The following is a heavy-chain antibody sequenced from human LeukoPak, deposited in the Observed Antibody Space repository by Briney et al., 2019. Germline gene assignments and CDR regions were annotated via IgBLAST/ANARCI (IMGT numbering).Heavy chain of an antibody. V-gene: IGHV1-2*06. CDR2: ISPDSGGA. J-gene: IGHJ4*02. CDR1: GYTFAGYY. D-gene: IGHD2-15*01. CDR3: ARGCCSGGTCPYYFDY. Sequence: ASVTVSCTASGYTFAGYYIHWVRQAPGQGLEWMGRISPDSGGANYAQKFQVRVTMTRDTSISTAYMELSRLTSDDTAVYYCARGCCSGGTCPYYFDYWGQGTLVTVSS.